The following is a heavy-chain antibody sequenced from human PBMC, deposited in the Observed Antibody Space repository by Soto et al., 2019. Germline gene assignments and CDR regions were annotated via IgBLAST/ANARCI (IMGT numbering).Heavy chain of an antibody. Sequence: PGVSLRLSCTASGFTFSDYDMHWVRQGSGKGLEWVSTIGAARDPYYTGSVKGRFTISRENARNSMFLQMNSVTAEDTAVYYCAKDLFWDTAMVTLDAFDIWGQGTMVTVSS. D-gene: IGHD5-18*01. CDR1: GFTFSDYD. V-gene: IGHV3-13*05. CDR3: AKDLFWDTAMVTLDAFDI. J-gene: IGHJ3*02. CDR2: IGAARDP.